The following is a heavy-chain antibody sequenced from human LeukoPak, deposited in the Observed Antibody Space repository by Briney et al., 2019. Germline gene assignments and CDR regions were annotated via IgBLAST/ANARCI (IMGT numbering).Heavy chain of an antibody. CDR1: GGSISNSYYY. V-gene: IGHV4-39*07. J-gene: IGHJ6*02. Sequence: PSETLSLTCTVSGGSISNSYYYWGWTRQPPGKGLEWIGEINHSGSTNYNPSLKSRVTISVDTSKNQFSLKLSSVTAADPAVYYYARGRPGCYCSSTCCYAGGASYYYGMDVWGQGTTVTVSS. CDR2: INHSGST. D-gene: IGHD2-2*01. CDR3: ARGRPGCYCSSTCCYAGGASYYYGMDV.